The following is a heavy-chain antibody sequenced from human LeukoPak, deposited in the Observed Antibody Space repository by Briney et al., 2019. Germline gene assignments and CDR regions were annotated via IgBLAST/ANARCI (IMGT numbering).Heavy chain of an antibody. CDR3: ARQDAGAFDWLNWFDP. Sequence: PSETLSLTCTVSGGSISSSSYYWGWIRQPPGKGLEWIGSIYYSGSTYYNPSLKSRVTISVDTSKNQFSLKLSSVTAADTAVYYCARQDAGAFDWLNWFDPWGQGTLVTVSS. CDR2: IYYSGST. D-gene: IGHD3-9*01. V-gene: IGHV4-39*01. J-gene: IGHJ5*02. CDR1: GGSISSSSYY.